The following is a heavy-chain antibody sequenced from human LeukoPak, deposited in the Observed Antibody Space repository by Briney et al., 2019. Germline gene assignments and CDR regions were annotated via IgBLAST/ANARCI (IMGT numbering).Heavy chain of an antibody. Sequence: GESLKISFKGSGYGFTSYWIGWVRPMPGKGVEWMGIIYPGDSDTRYSPSFQGQVTISADKSISTAYLQWSSLKASDTAMYYCARYDSSGPLDYWGQGTLVTVSS. CDR3: ARYDSSGPLDY. CDR1: GYGFTSYW. J-gene: IGHJ4*02. CDR2: IYPGDSDT. V-gene: IGHV5-51*01. D-gene: IGHD3-22*01.